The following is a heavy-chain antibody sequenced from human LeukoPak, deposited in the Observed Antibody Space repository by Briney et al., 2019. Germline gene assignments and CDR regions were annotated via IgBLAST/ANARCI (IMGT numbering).Heavy chain of an antibody. Sequence: GGSLRLSCAASGFTFSRYAMSWVRQAPGKGLEWVSSIPRNGGSTYYADSVKGRFTISRDNSKNTLYVQMNSLRVDDTAVYYCAKAPRFGDHAAEYFYYYMDVWGKGTTVTVSS. D-gene: IGHD3-16*01. V-gene: IGHV3-23*01. CDR2: IPRNGGST. CDR3: AKAPRFGDHAAEYFYYYMDV. CDR1: GFTFSRYA. J-gene: IGHJ6*03.